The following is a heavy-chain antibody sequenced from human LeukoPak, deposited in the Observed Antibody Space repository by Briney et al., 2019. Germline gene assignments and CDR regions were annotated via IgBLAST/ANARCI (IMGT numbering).Heavy chain of an antibody. J-gene: IGHJ2*01. CDR2: IYYSGSA. Sequence: SETLSLTCTVSGGSISGFYWGWIRQPPGKGLEWIGFIYYSGSANYNPSLKSRVTISVDTSKNQFSLNLSSVTAADTAVYYCARLDWSNWCFDLWGRGTLVIVSS. CDR3: ARLDWSNWCFDL. D-gene: IGHD3/OR15-3a*01. CDR1: GGSISGFY. V-gene: IGHV4-59*08.